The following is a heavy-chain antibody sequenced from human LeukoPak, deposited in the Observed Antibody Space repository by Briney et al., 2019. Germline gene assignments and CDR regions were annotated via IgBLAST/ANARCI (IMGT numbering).Heavy chain of an antibody. D-gene: IGHD4-11*01. CDR1: GGSISSYY. Sequence: SGTLSLTCTVSGGSISSYYWSWIRQPPGKGLEWIGYIYYSGSTNYNPSLKSRVTISVDTSKNQFSLKLSSVTAADTAVYYCARDLTTRGMDVWGQGTTVTVSS. V-gene: IGHV4-59*01. J-gene: IGHJ6*02. CDR3: ARDLTTRGMDV. CDR2: IYYSGST.